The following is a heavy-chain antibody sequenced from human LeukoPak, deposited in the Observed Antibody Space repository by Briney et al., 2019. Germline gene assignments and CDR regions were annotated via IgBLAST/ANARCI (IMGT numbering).Heavy chain of an antibody. J-gene: IGHJ6*02. V-gene: IGHV1-18*01. D-gene: IGHD5-18*01. CDR3: ARALRREDTAPLDV. CDR1: GYTFTSYG. CDR2: ISAYNGNT. Sequence: ASVKVSCKASGYTFTSYGISWVRQAPGQGLEWMGWISAYNGNTNYAQKLQGRVTMTTDTSTSTAYMELRSLRSDDTAVYYCARALRREDTAPLDVWGQGTTVTVSS.